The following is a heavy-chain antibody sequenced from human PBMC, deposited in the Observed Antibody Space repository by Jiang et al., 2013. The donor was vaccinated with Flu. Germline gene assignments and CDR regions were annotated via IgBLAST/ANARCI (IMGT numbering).Heavy chain of an antibody. J-gene: IGHJ3*02. CDR2: TRNKANSYTT. D-gene: IGHD6-6*01. V-gene: IGHV3-72*01. CDR3: ARAKSRPSIGDAFDI. CDR1: GFIFSDHY. Sequence: GGLVQPGGSLRLSCAASGFIFSDHYMDWVRQAPGKGLEWVGRTRNKANSYTTEYAASVKGRFTISRDDSKNSLYLQMNSLKTEDTAVYYCARAKSRPSIGDAFDIWGQGTMVTVSS.